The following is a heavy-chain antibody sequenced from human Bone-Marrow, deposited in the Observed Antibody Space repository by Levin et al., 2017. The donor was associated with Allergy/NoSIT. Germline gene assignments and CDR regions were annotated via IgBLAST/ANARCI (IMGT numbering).Heavy chain of an antibody. J-gene: IGHJ3*02. CDR3: AAYCSTTSCYRAKDAFDI. V-gene: IGHV4-59*02. CDR1: GASVSSGL. Sequence: ESLKISCTVSGASVSSGLWSWIRQPPGKGLEWIGYTFYSGSATYNPSLESRVTISIDTSKNQFSLRLRSVTAADTAVYYCAAYCSTTSCYRAKDAFDIWGHGTMVSVSS. CDR2: TFYSGSA. D-gene: IGHD2-2*01.